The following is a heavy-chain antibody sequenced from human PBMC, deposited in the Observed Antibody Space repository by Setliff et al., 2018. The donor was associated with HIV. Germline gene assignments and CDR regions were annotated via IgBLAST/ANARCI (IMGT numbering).Heavy chain of an antibody. CDR2: IKGDGSDQ. J-gene: IGHJ4*02. D-gene: IGHD6-13*01. V-gene: IGHV3-7*01. Sequence: HPGGSLRLSCAASGFTFSSYWMTWVRQAPGKGLEWVANIKGDGSDQYYMDSVKGRFTISRDNSKSTVYLQMGSLRAEDMAVYYCARVRVAAVAPYFDFWGQGALVTVSS. CDR1: GFTFSSYW. CDR3: ARVRVAAVAPYFDF.